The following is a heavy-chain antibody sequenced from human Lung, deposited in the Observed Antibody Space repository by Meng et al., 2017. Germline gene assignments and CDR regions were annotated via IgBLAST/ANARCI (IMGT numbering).Heavy chain of an antibody. J-gene: IGHJ2*01. CDR2: INHSGST. CDR3: ARPKQANWYFDL. V-gene: IGHV4-34*01. CDR1: GGSFSGYY. D-gene: IGHD1/OR15-1a*01. Sequence: QWQLHQWGAGLLKPSETLSLTCAVYGGSFSGYYWSWIRQPPGKGLEWIGEINHSGSTNYNPSLKSRVTISVDTSKNQFSLKLSSVTAADTAVYYCARPKQANWYFDLWGRGTLVTVSS.